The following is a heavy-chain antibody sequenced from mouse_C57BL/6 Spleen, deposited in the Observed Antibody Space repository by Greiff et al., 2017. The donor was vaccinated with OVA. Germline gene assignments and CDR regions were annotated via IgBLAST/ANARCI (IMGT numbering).Heavy chain of an antibody. D-gene: IGHD1-1*01. CDR3: AREEIITTVVEAMDY. V-gene: IGHV1-82*01. CDR1: GYAFSSSW. CDR2: IYPGDGDT. J-gene: IGHJ4*01. Sequence: QVQLQQSGPELVKPGASVKISCKASGYAFSSSWMNWVKQRPGKGLEWIGRIYPGDGDTNYNGKFKGKATLTADKSSSTAYMQLSSLTSEDSAVYFCAREEIITTVVEAMDYWGQGTSVTVSS.